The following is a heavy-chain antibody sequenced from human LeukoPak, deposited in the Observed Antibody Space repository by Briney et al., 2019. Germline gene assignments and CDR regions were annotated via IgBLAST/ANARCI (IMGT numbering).Heavy chain of an antibody. D-gene: IGHD6-13*01. CDR1: GYTFTSYG. J-gene: IGHJ6*02. CDR2: ISAYNGNT. CDR3: ARDSSSWTNYYYYGMDV. Sequence: ASVKVSCKASGYTFTSYGISWVRQAPGQGLEWMGWISAYNGNTNYAQKLQGRVTMTTDTSTSTAYAELRSLRSDDTAVYYCARDSSSWTNYYYYGMDVWGQGTTVTVSS. V-gene: IGHV1-18*01.